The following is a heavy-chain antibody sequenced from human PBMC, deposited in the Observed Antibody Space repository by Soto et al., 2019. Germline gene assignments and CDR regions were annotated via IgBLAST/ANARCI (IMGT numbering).Heavy chain of an antibody. Sequence: PSETLSLTFTVSGGSISSYYWSWIRQPAGKGLEWIGRIYTSGSTNYNPSLKSRVTMSVDTSKNQFSLKLSSVTAADTAVYYCARDSRVVVVPAAIQATPYYYYGMDVWGQGTTVTVSS. J-gene: IGHJ6*02. V-gene: IGHV4-4*07. CDR3: ARDSRVVVVPAAIQATPYYYYGMDV. CDR1: GGSISSYY. CDR2: IYTSGST. D-gene: IGHD2-2*02.